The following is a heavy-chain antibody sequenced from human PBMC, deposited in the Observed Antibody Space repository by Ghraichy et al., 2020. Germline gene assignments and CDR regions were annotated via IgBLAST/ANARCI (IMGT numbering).Heavy chain of an antibody. Sequence: SGPTLVKPTQTLTLTCTFSGFSLTTTGVGVGWIRQPPGKALEWLALFYWDDDKRYSPSLKSRHIISKDPSKNQVVLTITNMYPVDTATYYCAHRQNDGWGTHSRYFDGWGQGNLLTVPP. CDR2: FYWDDDK. D-gene: IGHD3-10*01. V-gene: IGHV2-5*02. CDR3: AHRQNDGWGTHSRYFDG. J-gene: IGHJ4*02. CDR1: GFSLTTTGVG.